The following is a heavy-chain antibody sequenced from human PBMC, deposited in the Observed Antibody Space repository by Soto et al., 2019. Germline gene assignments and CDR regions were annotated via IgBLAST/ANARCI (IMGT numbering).Heavy chain of an antibody. CDR3: SADHPHTAIGWPV. CDR1: GFDFGSFG. J-gene: IGHJ6*02. CDR2: IVVASGRT. V-gene: IGHV1-58*02. Sequence: ASVKVSCKASGFDFGSFGIQFLRQTRGRGLEWIGWIVVASGRTNYARQFQGRVAFSRDMSSTTAYMDLYDLKSDDTAVYFCSADHPHTAIGWPVWGQGTTVTAP.